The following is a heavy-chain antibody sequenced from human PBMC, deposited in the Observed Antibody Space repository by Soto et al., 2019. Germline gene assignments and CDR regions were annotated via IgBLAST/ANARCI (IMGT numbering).Heavy chain of an antibody. D-gene: IGHD2-21*02. CDR1: GYRFTGYG. J-gene: IGHJ6*02. Sequence: QVQLVQSGAEVKKPGASLKVPCKASGYRFTGYGLHWVRQAPGQGLQWMGWINPKSGGPAYAPKFQGRVTMTRETSSKTAYLELSGLRSDDPADETAVYYCAKSTSGGDDYFQYGLDVWGQGTTVTVSS. V-gene: IGHV1-2*02. CDR2: INPKSGGP. CDR3: VYYCAKSTSGGDDYFQYGLDV.